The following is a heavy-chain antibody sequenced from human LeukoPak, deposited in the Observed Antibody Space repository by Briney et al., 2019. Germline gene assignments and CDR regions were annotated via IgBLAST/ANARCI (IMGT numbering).Heavy chain of an antibody. J-gene: IGHJ4*02. CDR1: GFTFSSYA. D-gene: IGHD5-18*01. CDR3: VKGRRRGYAYGTLES. Sequence: GGSLRLSCAASGFTFSSYAMSWVRQAPGKGLEWVSAISGSGGSTYSADSVKGRFTISRDNNKNSLYLQMNGLRTDDTGLYYCVKGRRRGYAYGTLESWGQGTLVTVSS. CDR2: ISGSGGST. V-gene: IGHV3-23*01.